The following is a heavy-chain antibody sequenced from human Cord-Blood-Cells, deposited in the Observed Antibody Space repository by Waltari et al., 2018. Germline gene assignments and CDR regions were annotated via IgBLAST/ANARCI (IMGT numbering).Heavy chain of an antibody. Sequence: QVQLQESGPGLVKPSQTLSLTCTVSGGSISSGGYYWSWIRQHPGKGLEWIGYIYYSGSTCYNPSLKRRVTISVDTSKSQFSLKLSSVTAADTAVYYCARLDDSSGYYFDYWGQGTLVTVSS. D-gene: IGHD3-22*01. CDR3: ARLDDSSGYYFDY. J-gene: IGHJ4*02. CDR1: GGSISSGGYY. CDR2: IYYSGST. V-gene: IGHV4-31*03.